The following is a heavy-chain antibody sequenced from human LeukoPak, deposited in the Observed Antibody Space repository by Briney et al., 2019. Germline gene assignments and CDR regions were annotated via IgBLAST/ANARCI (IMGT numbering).Heavy chain of an antibody. D-gene: IGHD3-22*01. J-gene: IGHJ4*02. CDR3: AKGPHYYDSSGYDY. V-gene: IGHV3-23*01. CDR2: ISGSGGST. CDR1: GFTFSSYA. Sequence: GGSLRLSCAASGFTFSSYAMSWVRQAPGKGLEWVSAISGSGGSTYYADSVKGRFTIPRDNSKNTLYLQMNSLRAEDTAVYYCAKGPHYYDSSGYDYWGQGTLVTVSS.